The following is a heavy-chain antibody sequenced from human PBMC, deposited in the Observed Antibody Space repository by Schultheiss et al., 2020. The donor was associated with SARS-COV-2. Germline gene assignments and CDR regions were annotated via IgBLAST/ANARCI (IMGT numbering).Heavy chain of an antibody. J-gene: IGHJ4*02. Sequence: ASVKVSCKASGYTFTSYDINWVRQATGQGLEWMGWMNPNSGNTGYAQKFQGRVTMTRNTSISTAYMELSSLRSEDTAVYYCARDFSPVVGVPGYWGQGTLVTVSS. V-gene: IGHV1-8*01. CDR1: GYTFTSYD. D-gene: IGHD3-16*01. CDR2: MNPNSGNT. CDR3: ARDFSPVVGVPGY.